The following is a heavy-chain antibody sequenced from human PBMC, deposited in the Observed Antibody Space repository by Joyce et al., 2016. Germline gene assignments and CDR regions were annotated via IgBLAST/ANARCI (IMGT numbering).Heavy chain of an antibody. CDR1: GGSFNNCA. CDR2: IVPISGTP. D-gene: IGHD2-15*01. V-gene: IGHV1-69*01. CDR3: ARGTAGYCMDGSCTGSGSWFDP. J-gene: IGHJ5*02. Sequence: QVQLVQSGAEVKRPGSSLYVSCKASGGSFNNCAGNGVRQAPGHGIGWIGGIVPISGTPYYAQMFQGRFTLTADESTGTVYMERSSLRSEDTAVYYCARGTAGYCMDGSCTGSGSWFDPWGQGTLVTVSS.